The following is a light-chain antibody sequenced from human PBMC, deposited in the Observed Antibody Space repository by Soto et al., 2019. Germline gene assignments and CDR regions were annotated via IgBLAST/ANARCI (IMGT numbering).Light chain of an antibody. CDR3: QQLCMYPPT. J-gene: IGKJ3*01. CDR1: QGIINY. Sequence: IQLTQSPSSLSASVGDRVTITCRASQGIINYLAWYQQKPGKAPKLLIYGASTLQSGVPSRFGGSGSGTAFTLTVSSLKPEDFATYYCQQLCMYPPTFGPGTKVDIK. CDR2: GAS. V-gene: IGKV1-9*01.